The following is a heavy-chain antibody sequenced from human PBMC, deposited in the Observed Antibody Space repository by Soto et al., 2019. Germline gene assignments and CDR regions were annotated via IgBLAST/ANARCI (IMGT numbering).Heavy chain of an antibody. Sequence: PSETLSLTCTVSGGSISSSSYYWGWIRQPPGKGLEWIGSIYYSGSTYYNPSLKSRVTISVDTSKNQFSLKLSSVTAADTAVYYCARVVRYCSSTSCRGGSYSYYYMDAWGKGTTVTVSS. CDR1: GGSISSSSYY. D-gene: IGHD2-2*01. V-gene: IGHV4-39*01. CDR2: IYYSGST. CDR3: ARVVRYCSSTSCRGGSYSYYYMDA. J-gene: IGHJ6*03.